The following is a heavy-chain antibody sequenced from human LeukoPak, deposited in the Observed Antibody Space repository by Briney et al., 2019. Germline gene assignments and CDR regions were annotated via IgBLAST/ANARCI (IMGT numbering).Heavy chain of an antibody. Sequence: SETLSLTCTVSGGSISSSSYYWGWIRQPPGKGLEWIGSIYYSGSTYYNPSLKSRVTISVDTSKNQFSLKLSSVTAADTAVYYRGRIHRDSGSPTWFYWGQGTLVTVSS. V-gene: IGHV4-39*07. D-gene: IGHD3-10*01. CDR2: IYYSGST. CDR1: GGSISSSSYY. J-gene: IGHJ4*02. CDR3: GRIHRDSGSPTWFY.